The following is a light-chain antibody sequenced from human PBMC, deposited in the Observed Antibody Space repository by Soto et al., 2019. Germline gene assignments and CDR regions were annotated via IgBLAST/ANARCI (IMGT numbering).Light chain of an antibody. CDR2: GAS. V-gene: IGKV3-20*01. J-gene: IGKJ1*01. CDR3: QHYGSSPRT. Sequence: EIVLTQSPGTLSLSPGERATLSCRASQNISSSYLAWYQQKPGQGPRLLIYGASSRATGIPDRFSGSGSGTDFTLTINRLEPEDFAVYYCQHYGSSPRTFGQGTK. CDR1: QNISSSY.